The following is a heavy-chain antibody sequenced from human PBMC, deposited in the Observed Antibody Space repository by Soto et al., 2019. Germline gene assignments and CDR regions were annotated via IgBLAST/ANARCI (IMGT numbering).Heavy chain of an antibody. J-gene: IGHJ3*02. CDR1: GYTFTSYD. CDR2: MNPNSGNT. Sequence: ASVKVSCKASGYTFTSYDINWVRQATGQGLEWMGWMNPNSGNTGYAQKFQGRVTMTRNTSISTAYMELSSLRSEDTAVYYCARADMTTVTTHDAFDIWGQGTMVTVSS. V-gene: IGHV1-8*01. CDR3: ARADMTTVTTHDAFDI. D-gene: IGHD4-17*01.